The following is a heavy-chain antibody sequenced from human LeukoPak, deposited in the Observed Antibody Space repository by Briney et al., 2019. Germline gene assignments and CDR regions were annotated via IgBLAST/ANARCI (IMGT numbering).Heavy chain of an antibody. Sequence: GGSLRLSCAASGFTFSTYWMTWVRQAPGKGLEWVANIKQDGSEKYYGDSMKGRFTISRDNAKSSLYLQMKSLRAEDTAVYYCVRDVAYDFRNPYRYFQHWGQGTLVTVSS. CDR2: IKQDGSEK. CDR1: GFTFSTYW. J-gene: IGHJ1*01. CDR3: VRDVAYDFRNPYRYFQH. V-gene: IGHV3-7*01. D-gene: IGHD3-3*01.